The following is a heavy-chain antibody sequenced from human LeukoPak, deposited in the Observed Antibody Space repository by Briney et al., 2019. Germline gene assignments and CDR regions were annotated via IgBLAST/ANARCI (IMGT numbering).Heavy chain of an antibody. J-gene: IGHJ4*02. CDR1: GFTFSSYA. CDR2: ISGSGSGT. Sequence: GGSLRLSRAASGFTFSSYAMTWVRQAPGKGLKWVSTISGSGSGTYYADSVKGRFTISRNNSKNTLYLQMDSLRADDTAVYYCAPTYCGGDCYYGYWGQGTLVTVSS. D-gene: IGHD2-21*01. V-gene: IGHV3-23*01. CDR3: APTYCGGDCYYGY.